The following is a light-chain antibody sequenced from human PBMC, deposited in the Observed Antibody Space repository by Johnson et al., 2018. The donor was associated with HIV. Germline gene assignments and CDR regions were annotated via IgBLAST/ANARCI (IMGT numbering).Light chain of an antibody. V-gene: IGLV1-51*01. J-gene: IGLJ1*01. CDR2: DNN. CDR1: NSNIGNNY. CDR3: GTCDSSLVGV. Sequence: QSVLTQPPSVSAAPGQKVTISCSGSNSNIGNNYVSWYQQLPGTAPKLLIYDNNKRPSGIPDRFSGSKSGTSATLGITGLQTGDEAVYYCGTCDSSLVGVFGTGTKGTVL.